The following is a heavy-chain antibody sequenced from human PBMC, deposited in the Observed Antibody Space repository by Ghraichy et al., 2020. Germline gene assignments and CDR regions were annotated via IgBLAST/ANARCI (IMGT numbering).Heavy chain of an antibody. CDR3: TAAQYCSKSSCYRVWYCDL. CDR2: IKSKTDGGTT. V-gene: IGHV3-15*01. D-gene: IGHD2-2*01. Sequence: GGSLRLSCAASGFTFSNAWMSWVRQAPGKGLEWVGRIKSKTDGGTTDYAAPVKGRFSISRDDSKNTLYLQMNSLKTEDTAVYYCTAAQYCSKSSCYRVWYCDLGGRGTLVTVSS. CDR1: GFTFSNAW. J-gene: IGHJ2*01.